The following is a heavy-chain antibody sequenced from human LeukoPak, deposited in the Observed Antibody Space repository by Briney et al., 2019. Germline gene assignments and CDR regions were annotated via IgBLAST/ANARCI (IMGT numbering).Heavy chain of an antibody. CDR2: IYPGDSDT. CDR3: ARLTYEQQLVYFEYFQH. D-gene: IGHD6-13*01. Sequence: GESLKISCKGSGYSFTSYWIGWVRQMPGKGLEWMGTIYPGDSDTRYSPSFQGQVTISADKSISTAYLQWSSLKASDTAMYYCARLTYEQQLVYFEYFQHWGQGTLVTVSS. CDR1: GYSFTSYW. V-gene: IGHV5-51*01. J-gene: IGHJ1*01.